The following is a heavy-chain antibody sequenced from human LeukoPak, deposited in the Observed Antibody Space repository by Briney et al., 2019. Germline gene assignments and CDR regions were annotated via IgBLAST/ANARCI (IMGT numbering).Heavy chain of an antibody. V-gene: IGHV4-59*01. Sequence: SETLSLTCAVSGGSISGSYWGWIRQPPGKGLEWIGYIYSSGTTRYNPSLKSRVTISVDTSKNHFSLNLSSMTAADTAVYYCARGKVPSGMFDYWGQGTLVTVSS. CDR2: IYSSGTT. J-gene: IGHJ4*02. CDR1: GGSISGSY. CDR3: ARGKVPSGMFDY. D-gene: IGHD2-15*01.